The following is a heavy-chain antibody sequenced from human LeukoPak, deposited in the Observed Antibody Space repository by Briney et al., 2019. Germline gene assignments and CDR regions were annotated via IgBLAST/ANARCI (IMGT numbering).Heavy chain of an antibody. CDR3: ARPHHYYDSSGYFDY. V-gene: IGHV3-48*01. CDR2: ISSSSKTI. CDR1: GFTFSSYS. D-gene: IGHD3-22*01. J-gene: IGHJ4*02. Sequence: PGGSLRLSCAASGFTFSSYSMNWVRQAPGKGLEWVSYISSSSKTIYYADSVKGRFTISRDNSKNTLYLQMNSLRAEDTAVYYCARPHHYYDSSGYFDYWGQGTLVTVSS.